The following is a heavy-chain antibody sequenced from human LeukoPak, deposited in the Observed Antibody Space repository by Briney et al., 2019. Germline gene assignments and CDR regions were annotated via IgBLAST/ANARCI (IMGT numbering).Heavy chain of an antibody. J-gene: IGHJ6*02. CDR3: ARVSRLGYCSSTSCYGSYYGMDV. Sequence: PSETLSLTCTVSGGSLSRYYWSWIRQPPGKGLEWIGYIYYSGSTNYNPSLKSRVTISVDTSKNQFSLKLSSVTAADTAVYYCARVSRLGYCSSTSCYGSYYGMDVWGQGTTVTVSS. D-gene: IGHD2-2*01. CDR2: IYYSGST. V-gene: IGHV4-59*01. CDR1: GGSLSRYY.